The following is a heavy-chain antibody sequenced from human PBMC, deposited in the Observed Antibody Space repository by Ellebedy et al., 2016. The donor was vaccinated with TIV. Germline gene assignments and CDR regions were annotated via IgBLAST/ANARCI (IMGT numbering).Heavy chain of an antibody. D-gene: IGHD2-21*01. V-gene: IGHV3-7*01. CDR1: GFTFTNYW. J-gene: IGHJ4*02. CDR3: AREVGGGGAY. Sequence: GESLKISXAGSGFTFTNYWMNWVRQAPEKGLEWVANINQNGSKIYYVDSVKGRFTISRDNAKNSVSLQMNSLRAEDTAVYYCAREVGGGGAYWGQGTLVTVSS. CDR2: INQNGSKI.